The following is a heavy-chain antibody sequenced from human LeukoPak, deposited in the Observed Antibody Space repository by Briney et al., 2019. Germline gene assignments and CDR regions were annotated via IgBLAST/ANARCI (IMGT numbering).Heavy chain of an antibody. V-gene: IGHV4-59*08. Sequence: PSETLSLTCTVSGGSISNYYWSWIRQPPGKGLEWIGYIYYSGSTNYNPSLKSRVTISVDTSKNQFSLKLSSVTAADTAVYYCARRRGSYLDYWGQGTLVTVSS. CDR1: GGSISNYY. D-gene: IGHD3-16*02. CDR2: IYYSGST. J-gene: IGHJ4*02. CDR3: ARRRGSYLDY.